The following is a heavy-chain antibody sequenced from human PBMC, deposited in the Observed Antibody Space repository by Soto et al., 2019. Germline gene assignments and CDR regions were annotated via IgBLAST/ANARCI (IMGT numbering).Heavy chain of an antibody. Sequence: SETLSLTCTVSGGSISSSSYYWGWIRQPPGKGLEWIGSIYYSGSTYYNPSLKSRVTISVDTSKNQFSLKLSSVTAADTAEYYCARHLRGKPGYSSGWTFDYWGQGTLVTVSS. D-gene: IGHD6-19*01. CDR1: GGSISSSSYY. J-gene: IGHJ4*02. CDR2: IYYSGST. CDR3: ARHLRGKPGYSSGWTFDY. V-gene: IGHV4-39*01.